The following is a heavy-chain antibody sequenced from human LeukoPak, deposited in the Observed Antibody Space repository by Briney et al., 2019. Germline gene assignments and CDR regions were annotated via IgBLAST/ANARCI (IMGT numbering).Heavy chain of an antibody. D-gene: IGHD1-26*01. CDR3: ARSSGSYRHFDY. CDR1: GFTFSSYS. CDR2: ISSSSSYI. J-gene: IGHJ4*02. Sequence: GGSLRLSCAASGFTFSSYSMNWVRQAPGKGLEWVSSISSSSSYIYYADSVKGRFTISRDNAKNSLYLQMNSLRAEDTAVYFCARSSGSYRHFDYWGQGTLVTVSS. V-gene: IGHV3-21*01.